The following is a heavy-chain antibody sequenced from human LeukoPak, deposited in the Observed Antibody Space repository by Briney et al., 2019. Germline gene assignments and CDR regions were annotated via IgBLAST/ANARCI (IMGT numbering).Heavy chain of an antibody. V-gene: IGHV3-33*08. CDR3: ARVGDMEAFDI. D-gene: IGHD3-16*01. CDR2: MWYDGRNK. Sequence: GGSLRLSCAASGFTFSSYAMVWVRQAPGKGLEWVTLMWYDGRNKYYADSVKGRFTISRDNSKNTVYLQMNSLRGEDTAVYYCARVGDMEAFDIWGQGTRVTVSS. CDR1: GFTFSSYA. J-gene: IGHJ3*02.